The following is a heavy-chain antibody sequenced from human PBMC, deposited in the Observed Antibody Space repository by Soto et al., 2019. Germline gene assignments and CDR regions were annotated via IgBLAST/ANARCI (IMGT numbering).Heavy chain of an antibody. CDR2: IYATGTT. D-gene: IGHD1-1*01. CDR1: GASISGFY. J-gene: IGHJ5*02. CDR3: VRDGTKTLRDWFDP. V-gene: IGHV4-4*07. Sequence: PSETLSLTCTVSGASISGFYWSWIRKSAGKGLEWIGRIYATGTTDYNPSLKSRVMMSVDTSKKQFSLKLRSVSAADTAVYYCVRDGTKTLRDWFDPWGQGISVTVSS.